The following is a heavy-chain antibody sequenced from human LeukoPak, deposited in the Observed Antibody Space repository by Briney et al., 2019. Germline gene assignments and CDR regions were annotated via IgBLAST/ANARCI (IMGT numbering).Heavy chain of an antibody. Sequence: SETLSLTCAVYGGSFSGYYWSWIRQPPGKGLEWIGEINHSGSTNYNLSLKSRVTISVDTSKNQFSLKLSSVTAADTAVYYCASSYGSGSYPFDYWGQGTLVTVSS. CDR1: GGSFSGYY. D-gene: IGHD3-10*01. V-gene: IGHV4-34*01. J-gene: IGHJ4*02. CDR2: INHSGST. CDR3: ASSYGSGSYPFDY.